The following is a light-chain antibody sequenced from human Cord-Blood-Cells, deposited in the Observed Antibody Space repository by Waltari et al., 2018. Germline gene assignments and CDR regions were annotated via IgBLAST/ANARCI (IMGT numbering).Light chain of an antibody. V-gene: IGLV2-14*01. CDR3: SSYTSSSTWV. CDR2: DVS. J-gene: IGLJ3*02. Sequence: QSALTQPASVSGSPGQSITIPCTGTSSDVGGYNHVPWYQQHPGKAPKLMIYDVSKRPSGVSNRFSGSKSGNTASLTISGLQAEDEADYYCSSYTSSSTWVFGGGTKLTVL. CDR1: SSDVGGYNH.